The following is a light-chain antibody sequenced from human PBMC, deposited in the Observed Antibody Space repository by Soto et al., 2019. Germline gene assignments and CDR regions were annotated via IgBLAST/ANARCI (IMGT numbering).Light chain of an antibody. CDR1: QSVSSH. CDR2: GAS. V-gene: IGKV3-15*01. CDR3: QQSNNWPLT. Sequence: EIVMTQSPATLSVSPGERATLSSRASQSVSSHLGWYQQKPGQPPRLLIYGASTRATGVPARFSGGGSGTEFTLTISSLQSEDVAVYYCQQSNNWPLTFGGGTKVEIK. J-gene: IGKJ4*01.